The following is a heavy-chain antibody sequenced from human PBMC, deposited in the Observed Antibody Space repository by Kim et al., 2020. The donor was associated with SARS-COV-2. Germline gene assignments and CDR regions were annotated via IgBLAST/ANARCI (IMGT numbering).Heavy chain of an antibody. Sequence: GESLKISCKGSGYTFANYWIAWVRLMPGKGLEWMEIIYSADSRTVYSPSFRGQVTISVDKSISTAYLQWSSLKASDTAMYYCVRDKDWSSDYWGQGTLVTVSS. D-gene: IGHD1-1*01. J-gene: IGHJ4*02. CDR2: IYSADSRT. CDR3: VRDKDWSSDY. CDR1: GYTFANYW. V-gene: IGHV5-51*01.